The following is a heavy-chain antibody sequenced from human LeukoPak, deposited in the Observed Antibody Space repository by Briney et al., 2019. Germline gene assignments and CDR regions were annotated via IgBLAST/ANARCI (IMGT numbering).Heavy chain of an antibody. CDR3: TTDTYSGSSHGGY. D-gene: IGHD1-26*01. J-gene: IGHJ4*02. CDR1: GLTFSNAW. Sequence: GGSLRPSCAASGLTFSNAWMSWVRQAPGKGRDWVGRTKSKTDGGTTDYAAPVKGRFTISRDDSKNTLYLQMNSLKTEDTAVYYCTTDTYSGSSHGGYWGQGTLVTVSS. V-gene: IGHV3-15*01. CDR2: TKSKTDGGTT.